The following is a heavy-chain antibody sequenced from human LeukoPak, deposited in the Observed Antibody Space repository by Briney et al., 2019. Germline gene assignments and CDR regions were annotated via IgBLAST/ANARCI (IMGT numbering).Heavy chain of an antibody. CDR3: AKGYCSGGSCYYFDY. CDR1: GFTFSSSA. CDR2: ISGNGGST. V-gene: IGHV3-23*01. D-gene: IGHD2-15*01. Sequence: GGSLRLSCAASGFTFSSSATNWVRQAPGKGLDWVSDISGNGGSTYYADSVKGRFTISRDNSKNTLYLQMNSLRAEDTAVYYCAKGYCSGGSCYYFDYWGQGTLVTVSS. J-gene: IGHJ4*02.